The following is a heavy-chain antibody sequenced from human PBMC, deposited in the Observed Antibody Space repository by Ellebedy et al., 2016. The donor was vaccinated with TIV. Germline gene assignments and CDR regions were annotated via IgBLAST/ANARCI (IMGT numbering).Heavy chain of an antibody. CDR3: ARVLRSGAAAGHNWFDP. D-gene: IGHD6-13*01. CDR1: GGSISSSSYY. Sequence: SETLSLTCTVSGGSISSSSYYWGWIRQPPGTGLEWIGSIYYSGSTYYNPSLKSRVTISVDTSKNQFSLKLSSVTAADTAVYYCARVLRSGAAAGHNWFDPWGQGTLVTVSS. V-gene: IGHV4-39*07. CDR2: IYYSGST. J-gene: IGHJ5*02.